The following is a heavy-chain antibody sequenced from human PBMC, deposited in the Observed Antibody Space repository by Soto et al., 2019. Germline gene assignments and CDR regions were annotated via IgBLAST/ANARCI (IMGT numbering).Heavy chain of an antibody. D-gene: IGHD2-2*01. CDR2: ISSSSSYI. V-gene: IGHV3-21*01. CDR1: GFTFSSYS. J-gene: IGHJ6*02. CDR3: ARDREYQPFYGMDV. Sequence: EVQLVESGGGLVKPGGSLRLSCAASGFTFSSYSMNWVRQAPGKGLEWVSSISSSSSYIYYADSVKGRFTISRDNAKNSLYLQMNSLRADDTAVYYCARDREYQPFYGMDVWGQGTTVTVSS.